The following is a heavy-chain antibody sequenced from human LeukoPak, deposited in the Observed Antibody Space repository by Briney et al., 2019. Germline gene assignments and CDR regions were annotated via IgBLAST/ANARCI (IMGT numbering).Heavy chain of an antibody. CDR3: ARGPRRTYYYGSGSYYWCYFDY. Sequence: PSETLSLTCAVYGGSFSGYYWSWIRQPPGKGLEWIGEINHSGSTNYNPSLKSRVTISVDTSKNQFPLKLSSVTAADTAVYYCARGPRRTYYYGSGSYYWCYFDYWGQGTLVTVSS. CDR2: INHSGST. D-gene: IGHD3-10*01. J-gene: IGHJ4*02. CDR1: GGSFSGYY. V-gene: IGHV4-34*01.